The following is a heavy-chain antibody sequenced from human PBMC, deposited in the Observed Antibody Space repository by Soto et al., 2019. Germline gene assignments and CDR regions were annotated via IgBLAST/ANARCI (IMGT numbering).Heavy chain of an antibody. J-gene: IGHJ4*02. V-gene: IGHV4-30-4*01. CDR2: IHYSGTT. Sequence: QVQLQESGPGLVEPSQTLSLTCTVSGVSICSPHLNWSWIRQFPGKGMEWIGLIHYSGTTYYNPCLERRFAISVDTSRNDFSLRLSSVTAADTAVYYCATGGDASKPGYWGQGTLVTVSS. CDR3: ATGGDASKPGY. D-gene: IGHD1-1*01. CDR1: GVSICSPHLN.